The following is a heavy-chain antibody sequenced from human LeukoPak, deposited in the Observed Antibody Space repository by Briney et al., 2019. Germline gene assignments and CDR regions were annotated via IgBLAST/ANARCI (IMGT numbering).Heavy chain of an antibody. CDR3: ASHYYGSGSYSPFDY. V-gene: IGHV1-69*05. CDR2: IIPIFGTA. J-gene: IGHJ4*02. CDR1: GGTLSSYA. D-gene: IGHD3-10*01. Sequence: SVKVSCKASGGTLSSYAISWVRQAPGQGLEWMGGIIPIFGTANYAQKFQGRVTITTDESTSTAYMELSSLRSEDTAVYYCASHYYGSGSYSPFDYWGQGTLVTVSS.